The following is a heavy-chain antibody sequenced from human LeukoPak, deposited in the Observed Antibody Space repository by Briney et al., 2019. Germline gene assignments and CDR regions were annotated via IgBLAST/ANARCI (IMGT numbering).Heavy chain of an antibody. J-gene: IGHJ3*02. CDR1: GLPLSRHA. Sequence: GGSLRLSCAASGLPLSRHAMRRVRPAPGKGLEWVSDINGSGGSTYYAASVKGRFTISRDNSKNTLYLQMNSLRAEDTAVYYCAKDGRCSSTSCSDAFDIWGQGTMVTVSP. CDR3: AKDGRCSSTSCSDAFDI. D-gene: IGHD2-2*01. CDR2: INGSGGST. V-gene: IGHV3-23*01.